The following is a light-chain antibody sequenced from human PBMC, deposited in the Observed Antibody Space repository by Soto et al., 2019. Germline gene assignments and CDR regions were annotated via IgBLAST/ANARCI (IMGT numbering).Light chain of an antibody. CDR3: QQRSNWPPIT. J-gene: IGKJ5*01. V-gene: IGKV3-11*01. CDR2: GAS. CDR1: QSVRSY. Sequence: EIVLTQSPATLSLSPGESATLSGRASQSVRSYLAWYQQKPGQAPRLLIYGASTRATGIPARFSGSGSGTDFTLTISSLEPEDFAVYYCQQRSNWPPITFGQGTRL.